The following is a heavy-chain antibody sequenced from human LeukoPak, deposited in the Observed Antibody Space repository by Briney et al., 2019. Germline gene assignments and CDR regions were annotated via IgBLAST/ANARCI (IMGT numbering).Heavy chain of an antibody. CDR3: ARDGGYRSSTSCYIDWFDP. CDR2: IKQDGSEK. J-gene: IGHJ5*02. D-gene: IGHD2-2*02. V-gene: IGHV3-7*01. CDR1: GFTFSNCG. Sequence: GRSLRLSCAASGFTFSNCGFHWVRQAPGKGLEWVANIKQDGSEKYYVDSVKGRFTISRDNAKNSLYLQMNSLRAEDTAVYYCARDGGYRSSTSCYIDWFDPWGQGTLVTVSS.